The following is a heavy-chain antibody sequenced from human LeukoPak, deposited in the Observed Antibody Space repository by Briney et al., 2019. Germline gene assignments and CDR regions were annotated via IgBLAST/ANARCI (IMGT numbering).Heavy chain of an antibody. CDR1: GFTFSSYW. CDR2: INSDGSST. V-gene: IGHV3-74*01. J-gene: IGHJ4*02. D-gene: IGHD2-15*01. CDR3: ARDGGSTRVIDY. Sequence: PGGSLRLSCAASGFTFSSYWMHWFRQAPGKGLVWVSRINSDGSSTSYADSVKGRFTISRDNAKNTLYLQMNSLRAEDTAVYYCARDGGSTRVIDYWGQGTLVTVSS.